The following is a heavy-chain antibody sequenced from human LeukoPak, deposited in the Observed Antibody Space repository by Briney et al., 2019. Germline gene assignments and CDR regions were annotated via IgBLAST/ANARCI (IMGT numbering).Heavy chain of an antibody. V-gene: IGHV3-21*01. CDR2: ISSSSSYI. CDR3: ARDETGAQDAFDI. Sequence: GGSLRLSCAASGFTFSSYSMNWVRQAPGKGLEWVSSISSSSSYIYYADSVKGRFTISRDNAKNSLYLRMNSLRAEDTAVYYCARDETGAQDAFDIWGQGTMVTVSS. D-gene: IGHD1-14*01. J-gene: IGHJ3*02. CDR1: GFTFSSYS.